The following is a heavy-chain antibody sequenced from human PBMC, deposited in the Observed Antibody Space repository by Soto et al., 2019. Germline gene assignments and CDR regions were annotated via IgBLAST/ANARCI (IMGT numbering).Heavy chain of an antibody. V-gene: IGHV1-2*04. J-gene: IGHJ6*02. CDR2: INPNSGGT. CDR3: ARDVVATDEPRYYYGMDV. Sequence: ASVKVSCKASGYTFTGYYMHWVRQAPGQGLEWMGWINPNSGGTNYAQKFQGWVTMTRDTSISTAYMELSRLRSDDTAVYYCARDVVATDEPRYYYGMDVWGQGTTVTVSS. D-gene: IGHD5-12*01. CDR1: GYTFTGYY.